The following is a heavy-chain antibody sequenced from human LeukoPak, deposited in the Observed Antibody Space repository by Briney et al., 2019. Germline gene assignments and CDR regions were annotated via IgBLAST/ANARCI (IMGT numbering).Heavy chain of an antibody. CDR3: VRHIKPAGPWDGMDV. CDR1: GYTFTSYG. CDR2: ISAYNCNK. D-gene: IGHD1-26*01. Sequence: GASVKVSCTASGYTFTSYGISWVRQAPGQGLEWVAWISAYNCNKNSAEKFQGRVTMTIDTSTSTAYMELRSLKSDDTAVYYCVRHIKPAGPWDGMDVWGQGTTVIVSS. J-gene: IGHJ6*02. V-gene: IGHV1-18*04.